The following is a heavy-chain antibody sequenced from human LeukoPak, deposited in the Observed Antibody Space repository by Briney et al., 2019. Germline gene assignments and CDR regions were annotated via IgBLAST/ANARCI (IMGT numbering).Heavy chain of an antibody. CDR2: INSDGSST. D-gene: IGHD6-19*01. CDR3: AREQQAVAGDN. Sequence: GGSLRLSCAASGFTFSSYRMHWVHQAPGKGLVWVSRINSDGSSTSYADSVKGRFTISRDNAKNTLFLQMNSLRAEDTAVYYCAREQQAVAGDNWGQGTLVTVSS. J-gene: IGHJ4*02. CDR1: GFTFSSYR. V-gene: IGHV3-74*01.